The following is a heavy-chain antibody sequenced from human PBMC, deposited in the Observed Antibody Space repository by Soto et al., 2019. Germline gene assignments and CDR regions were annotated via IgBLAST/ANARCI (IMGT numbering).Heavy chain of an antibody. CDR3: ANPLPTIESTIYYYHGMDV. CDR2: ISGSGGST. V-gene: IGHV3-23*01. CDR1: GFTFSNYA. D-gene: IGHD1-26*01. Sequence: EVQLLESGGGLVQPGGSLRLSCAASGFTFSNYAMTWVRQAPGKGLEWVSAISGSGGSTYYADSVKGRFTISRDNSKNTLYLQMDSLRAVDTAVYYCANPLPTIESTIYYYHGMDVWGQLTTVTVSS. J-gene: IGHJ6*02.